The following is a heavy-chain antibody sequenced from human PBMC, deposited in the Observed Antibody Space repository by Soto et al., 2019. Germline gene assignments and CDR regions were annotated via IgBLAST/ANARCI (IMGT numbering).Heavy chain of an antibody. CDR1: GFTFSSYS. CDR2: ISSSSSYI. Sequence: GGSLRLSCAASGFTFSSYSMNWVRQAPGKGLEWVSSISSSSSYIYYADSVKGRFTISRDNAKNSLYLQMNSLRAEDTAVYYCGRVCYSGGGPIYYYYYGRDVGGKGTRVTVSS. CDR3: GRVCYSGGGPIYYYYYGRDV. D-gene: IGHD1-26*01. V-gene: IGHV3-21*01. J-gene: IGHJ6*04.